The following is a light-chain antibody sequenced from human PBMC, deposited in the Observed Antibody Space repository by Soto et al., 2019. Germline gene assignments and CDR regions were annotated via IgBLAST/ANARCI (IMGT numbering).Light chain of an antibody. CDR2: GAS. V-gene: IGKV3D-7*01. CDR1: QSVSSSY. CDR3: QQDYNPLT. Sequence: EIVMTQSPATLSVSPGERDSLSCRASQSVSSSYLTWYQQKPGQAPRLLIYGASTRATSIPARFSGSGSGTDFTLTISSLQPEDFAVYYCQQDYNPLTFGGGTKVDNK. J-gene: IGKJ4*01.